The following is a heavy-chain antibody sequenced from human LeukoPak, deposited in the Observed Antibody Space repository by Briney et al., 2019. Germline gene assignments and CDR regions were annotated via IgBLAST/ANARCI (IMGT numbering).Heavy chain of an antibody. CDR2: ISGSGGST. CDR3: TKELGMVRGVNFYY. D-gene: IGHD3-10*01. CDR1: GFTFSSYA. V-gene: IGHV3-23*01. Sequence: GGSLRLSCAASGFTFSSYAMSWVRQAPGKGLEWVSAISGSGGSTYYADSVKGRFTISRDNSKNTLYLQMNSLRAEGTAVYYCTKELGMVRGVNFYYSGQRALGTVSS. J-gene: IGHJ4*02.